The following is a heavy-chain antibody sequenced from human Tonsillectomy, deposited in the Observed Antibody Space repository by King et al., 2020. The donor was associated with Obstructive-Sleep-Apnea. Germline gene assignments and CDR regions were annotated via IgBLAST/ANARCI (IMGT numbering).Heavy chain of an antibody. CDR3: ARDRPIVATIGLYFDY. J-gene: IGHJ4*02. V-gene: IGHV1-46*01. CDR2: INPSGGST. Sequence: VQLVESGAEVKKPGASVKVSCKASGYTFSSYYIQWVRQAPGQGLEWMGMINPSGGSTSYAQKFQDRVTMTRDKSTSTVYVELSSLRSEDTAVYYCARDRPIVATIGLYFDYWGQGTLVTVFS. CDR1: GYTFSSYY. D-gene: IGHD5-12*01.